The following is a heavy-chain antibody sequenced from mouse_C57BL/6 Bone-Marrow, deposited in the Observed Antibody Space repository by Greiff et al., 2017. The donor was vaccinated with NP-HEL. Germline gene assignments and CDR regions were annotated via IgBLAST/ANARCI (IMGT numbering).Heavy chain of an antibody. J-gene: IGHJ1*03. CDR1: GFTFSDFY. Sequence: EVKLVESGGGLVQSGRSLRLSCATSGFTFSDFYMEWVRQAPGKGLEWIAASRNKANDYTTEYSASVKGRFIVSRDTSQSILYLQMNALRAEDTAIDYGARDASNWDGPYWYFDVWGTGTTVTVSS. CDR2: SRNKANDYTT. CDR3: ARDASNWDGPYWYFDV. V-gene: IGHV7-1*01. D-gene: IGHD4-1*01.